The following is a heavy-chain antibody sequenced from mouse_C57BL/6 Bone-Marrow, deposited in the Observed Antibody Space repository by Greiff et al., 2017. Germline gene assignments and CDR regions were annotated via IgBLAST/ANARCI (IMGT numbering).Heavy chain of an antibody. CDR2: IRNKANGYTT. CDR3: ARYRTGGLDY. CDR1: GFTFTDYY. V-gene: IGHV7-3*01. D-gene: IGHD3-3*01. J-gene: IGHJ2*01. Sequence: DVHLVESGGGLVQPGGSLSLSCAASGFTFTDYYMSWVRQPPGKALEWLGFIRNKANGYTTEYSASVKGRFTISRDNSQSILYLQMNALRAEDSATYYCARYRTGGLDYWGQGTTLTVSS.